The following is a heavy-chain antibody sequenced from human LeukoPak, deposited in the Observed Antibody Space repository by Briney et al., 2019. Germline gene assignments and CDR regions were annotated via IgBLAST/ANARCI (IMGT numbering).Heavy chain of an antibody. CDR2: ISSSGSTI. J-gene: IGHJ4*02. Sequence: GGSLRLSCAASGFTFSSYSMSWVRQAPGKGLEWVSYISSSGSTIYYADSVKGRFTISRDNAKNSLYLQMNSLRAEDTAVYYCARTDDSSGYLYYFDYWGQGTLVTVSS. V-gene: IGHV3-11*01. CDR3: ARTDDSSGYLYYFDY. CDR1: GFTFSSYS. D-gene: IGHD3-22*01.